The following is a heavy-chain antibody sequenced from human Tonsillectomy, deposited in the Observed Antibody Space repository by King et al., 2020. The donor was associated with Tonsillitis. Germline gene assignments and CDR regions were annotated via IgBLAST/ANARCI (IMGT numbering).Heavy chain of an antibody. Sequence: VQLVESGAEVKKPGASVKVSCKASGYTFTDYYIHWVRQAPGQGLESMGLINPNSGDTLYPQKFQGRVTMTRDTSISTAYMDLSRLTSDDTALYYWVRDINAYSSGEDAYWGQGTLVTVSS. J-gene: IGHJ4*02. V-gene: IGHV1-2*02. CDR2: INPNSGDT. D-gene: IGHD3-22*01. CDR3: VRDINAYSSGEDAY. CDR1: GYTFTDYY.